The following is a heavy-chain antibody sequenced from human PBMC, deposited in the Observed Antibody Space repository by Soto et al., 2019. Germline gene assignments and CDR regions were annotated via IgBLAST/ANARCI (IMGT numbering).Heavy chain of an antibody. D-gene: IGHD3-22*01. J-gene: IGHJ3*02. Sequence: GGSLRLSCAASGFTFSSYAMSWFRQAPGKGLEWVSAISGSGGSTYYADSVKGRFTISRDNSKNTLYLQMNSLRAEDTAVYYCAKGGYYYDSSGYYYDIGAFDIWGQGTMVTVSS. CDR2: ISGSGGST. CDR3: AKGGYYYDSSGYYYDIGAFDI. CDR1: GFTFSSYA. V-gene: IGHV3-23*01.